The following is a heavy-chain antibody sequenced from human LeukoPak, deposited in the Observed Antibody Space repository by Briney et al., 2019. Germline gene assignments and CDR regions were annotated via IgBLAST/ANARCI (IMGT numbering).Heavy chain of an antibody. D-gene: IGHD2-21*01. CDR1: GFTFSNAW. CDR3: TTVVDL. CDR2: IQSKTDGGTT. Sequence: GGSLRLSCAASGFTFSNAWMSWVRQTPGKGLEWVGRIQSKTDGGTTDYAAPVKGRFTISRDDSKNTLYLQMNSLKTEDTAVYYCTTVVDLWGRGTLVTVSS. J-gene: IGHJ2*01. V-gene: IGHV3-15*01.